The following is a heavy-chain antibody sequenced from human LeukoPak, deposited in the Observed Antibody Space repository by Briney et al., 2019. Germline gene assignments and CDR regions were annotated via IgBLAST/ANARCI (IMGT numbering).Heavy chain of an antibody. CDR3: AKGMRWFGESFDY. Sequence: GGSLRLSCTASGFTFNAYAMSWVRQAPGKGLEWVSAISGSGGSTYYADSVKGRFTVSRDNSKNTLYLQMNSLRAEDTAVYYCAKGMRWFGESFDYWGQGTLVTVSS. V-gene: IGHV3-23*01. CDR1: GFTFNAYA. D-gene: IGHD3-10*01. CDR2: ISGSGGST. J-gene: IGHJ4*02.